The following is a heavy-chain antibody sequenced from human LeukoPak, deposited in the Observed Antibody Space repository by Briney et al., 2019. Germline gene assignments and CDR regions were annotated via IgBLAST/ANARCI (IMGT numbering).Heavy chain of an antibody. CDR2: INHSGST. Sequence: SETLSLTCAVYGGSFSGYYWSWIRQPPGKGLEWIGEINHSGSTNYNPSLKSRVTISVDTSKNQFSLKPSSVTAADTAVYYCARGLTVTTRAPDYWGQGTLVTVSS. CDR1: GGSFSGYY. J-gene: IGHJ4*02. V-gene: IGHV4-34*01. CDR3: ARGLTVTTRAPDY. D-gene: IGHD4-17*01.